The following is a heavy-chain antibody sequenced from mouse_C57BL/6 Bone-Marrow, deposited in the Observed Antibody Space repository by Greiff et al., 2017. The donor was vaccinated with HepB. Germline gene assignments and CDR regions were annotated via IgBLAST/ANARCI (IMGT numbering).Heavy chain of an antibody. Sequence: VQLQQPGAELVKPGASVKMSCKASGYTFTSYWITWVKQRPGQGLEWIGDIYPGSGSTNYNEKFKSKATLTVDTSSSTAYMQLSSLTSEDSAVYYCARGGSSYRGYAMDYWGQGTSVTVSS. CDR1: GYTFTSYW. D-gene: IGHD1-1*01. J-gene: IGHJ4*01. CDR3: ARGGSSYRGYAMDY. CDR2: IYPGSGST. V-gene: IGHV1-55*01.